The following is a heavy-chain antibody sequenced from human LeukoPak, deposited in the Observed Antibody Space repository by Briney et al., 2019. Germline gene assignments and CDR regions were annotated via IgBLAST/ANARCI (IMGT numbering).Heavy chain of an antibody. CDR2: IYSAGFT. CDR1: GFTVSSHS. V-gene: IGHV3-53*01. Sequence: GGSLRLSCAASGFTVSSHSMSWVRQAPGKGLEWVSVIYSAGFTYYADSVKGRFAISRDNSKNTLYPQMNSLRAEDTALYHCARADSNGWSNYWGQATLVTVSS. CDR3: ARADSNGWSNY. D-gene: IGHD6-19*01. J-gene: IGHJ4*02.